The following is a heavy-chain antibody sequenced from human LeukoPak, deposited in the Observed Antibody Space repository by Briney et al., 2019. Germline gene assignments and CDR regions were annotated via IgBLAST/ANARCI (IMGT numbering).Heavy chain of an antibody. CDR2: INAGNGNT. CDR3: ARSRGSGRYYNPTFDY. V-gene: IGHV1-3*01. CDR1: GYTFTTYA. J-gene: IGHJ4*02. Sequence: ASVKVSCEASGYTFTTYAMHWVRQAPGQSLEWMGWINAGNGNTKYSQKFQGRVTISRDTSASTAYMELSSLRSEDTAVYYCARSRGSGRYYNPTFDYWSQGTLVTVSS. D-gene: IGHD3-10*01.